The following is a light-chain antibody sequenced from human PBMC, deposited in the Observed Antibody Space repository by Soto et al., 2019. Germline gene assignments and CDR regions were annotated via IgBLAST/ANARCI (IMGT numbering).Light chain of an antibody. CDR1: QSVSSN. CDR3: QQYNNWPNT. CDR2: GAS. Sequence: EIVMPQSPATLSVSPVERATTCCRASQSVSSNLAWYQQKPGQAPRLLIYGASTRATGIPARFSGSGSGTEFTLTISSLQSEDFAVYYCQQYNNWPNTFGQGTKVDIK. J-gene: IGKJ2*01. V-gene: IGKV3-15*01.